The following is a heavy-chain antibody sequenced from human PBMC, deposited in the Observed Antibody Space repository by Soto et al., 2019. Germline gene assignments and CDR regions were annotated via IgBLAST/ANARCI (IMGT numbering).Heavy chain of an antibody. Sequence: QVQLVQSGAEVKKPGASVKVSCKASGYTFTSYYMHWVRPAPGQGLEWMGIINPSGGSTSNAQKFQGRVTMTRDTSTSTVYMGLSSLRSEDKAVYYCPRDCGSGSYAYWGQVTLVTGSS. CDR2: INPSGGST. J-gene: IGHJ4*02. D-gene: IGHD1-26*01. V-gene: IGHV1-46*03. CDR3: PRDCGSGSYAY. CDR1: GYTFTSYY.